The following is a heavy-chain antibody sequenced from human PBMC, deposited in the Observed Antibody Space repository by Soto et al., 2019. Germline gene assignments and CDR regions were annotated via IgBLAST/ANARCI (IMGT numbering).Heavy chain of an antibody. CDR3: ARGVAGPDS. CDR2: INHSGST. D-gene: IGHD6-19*01. J-gene: IGHJ4*02. Sequence: QVQLQQWGAGLLKPSETLSLTCGVSGGCLSGYYWSWIRQPPGKGLEWIGEINHSGSTNYNPSLKSRVTISVDTSKNQFSLKLSSVTAADTAVYYCARGVAGPDSWGQGTLVTVSS. CDR1: GGCLSGYY. V-gene: IGHV4-34*01.